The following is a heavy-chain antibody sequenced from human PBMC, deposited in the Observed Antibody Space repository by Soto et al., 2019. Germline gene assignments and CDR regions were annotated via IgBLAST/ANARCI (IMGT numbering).Heavy chain of an antibody. J-gene: IGHJ4*02. CDR3: ARVSGPYYDILTGYYPFDY. CDR2: IYYSGST. V-gene: IGHV4-59*01. Sequence: PSETLSLTCTVSGGSISSYYWSWIRQPPGKGLEWIGYIYYSGSTNYNPSLKSRVTISVDTSKNQFSLKLSSVTAADTAVYYCARVSGPYYDILTGYYPFDYWGQGTLVTVSS. D-gene: IGHD3-9*01. CDR1: GGSISSYY.